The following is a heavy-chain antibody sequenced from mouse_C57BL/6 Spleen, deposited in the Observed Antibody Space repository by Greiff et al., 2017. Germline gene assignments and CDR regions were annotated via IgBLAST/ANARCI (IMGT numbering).Heavy chain of an antibody. V-gene: IGHV5-4*03. CDR2: ISDGGSYT. J-gene: IGHJ3*01. D-gene: IGHD2-14*01. CDR3: ARYRVCDPSWFAY. Sequence: EVMLVESGGGLVKPGGSLKLSCAASGFTFSSYAMSWVRQTPEKRLEWVATISDGGSYTYYPDNVKSRFTISRDNAKNNLYLQMSHLKSDDTAMYYCARYRVCDPSWFAYWGQGTLVTVSA. CDR1: GFTFSSYA.